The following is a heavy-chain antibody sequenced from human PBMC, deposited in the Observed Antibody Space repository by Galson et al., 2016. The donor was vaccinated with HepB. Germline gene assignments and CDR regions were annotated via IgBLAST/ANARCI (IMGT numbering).Heavy chain of an antibody. Sequence: LSLTCADYGRSFSGYYWSWIRQSPGKGLEWIGEINHSGSPDYNTSLESRVTISVDTSNNQFSLSLSSVTAADTAVYFCARGTYIAAVGLHYYFGMDVWGQGTTVTVSS. CDR1: GRSFSGYY. V-gene: IGHV4-34*01. J-gene: IGHJ6*02. CDR2: INHSGSP. CDR3: ARGTYIAAVGLHYYFGMDV. D-gene: IGHD6-13*01.